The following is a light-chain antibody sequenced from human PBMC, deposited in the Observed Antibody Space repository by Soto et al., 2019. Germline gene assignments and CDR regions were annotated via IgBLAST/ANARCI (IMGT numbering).Light chain of an antibody. CDR3: QQYGSSPYT. J-gene: IGKJ2*01. V-gene: IGKV3-20*01. CDR2: AAS. Sequence: EIVLTQSPCTLSLSPGERATLSCRASQSVSSSYLGWYKQKPGQAPRLLIYAASSRATGIPDRFSGSGSATDFTLTISRLETEDFAVYYCQQYGSSPYTFGQGTKLEIK. CDR1: QSVSSSY.